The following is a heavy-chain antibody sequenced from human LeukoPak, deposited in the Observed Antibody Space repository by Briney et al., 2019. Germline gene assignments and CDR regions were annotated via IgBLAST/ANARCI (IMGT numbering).Heavy chain of an antibody. Sequence: SDTLSLTCTVSGYSISSGYYWGWIRQPPGKGLEWIGSIYHSGSTYYNPSLKSRVTISVDTSKNQFSLKLSSVTAADTAVYYCARGYRVVVTATYFDYWGQGTLVTVSS. CDR1: GYSISSGYY. V-gene: IGHV4-38-2*02. D-gene: IGHD2-21*02. CDR2: IYHSGST. J-gene: IGHJ4*02. CDR3: ARGYRVVVTATYFDY.